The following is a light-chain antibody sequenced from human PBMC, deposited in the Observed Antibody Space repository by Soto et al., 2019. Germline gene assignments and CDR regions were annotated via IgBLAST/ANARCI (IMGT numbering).Light chain of an antibody. CDR2: DAS. Sequence: EIVLTQSPATLSLSPGERATLSCRASQSVSSFLGWYQQKPGQAPRLLIYDASNRATGIPPRFSGSGSGTDLTLTSSRPEAEAVEYYYRQQRSSWTFGQGTKVEIK. V-gene: IGKV3-11*01. CDR1: QSVSSF. J-gene: IGKJ1*01. CDR3: QQRSSWT.